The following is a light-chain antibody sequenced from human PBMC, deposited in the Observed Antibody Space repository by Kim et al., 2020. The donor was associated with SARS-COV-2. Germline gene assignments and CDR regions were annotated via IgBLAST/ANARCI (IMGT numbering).Light chain of an antibody. J-gene: IGLJ1*01. CDR3: SSYTSSSTYV. CDR1: SSDVGGYNY. Sequence: QSALTQPASVSGSPGQSITISCTGTSSDVGGYNYVSWYQQHPGKAPKLMIYDVSKRPSGVSNRFSGSKSGNTASLTISGLLAEYESDYYCSSYTSSSTYVFGTGTKV. V-gene: IGLV2-14*01. CDR2: DVS.